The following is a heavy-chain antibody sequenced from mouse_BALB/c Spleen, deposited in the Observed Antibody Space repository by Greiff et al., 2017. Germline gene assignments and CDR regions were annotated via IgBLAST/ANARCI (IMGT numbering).Heavy chain of an antibody. J-gene: IGHJ2*01. V-gene: IGHV1S56*01. D-gene: IGHD2-1*01. CDR1: GYTFTSYY. CDR2: IYPGNVNT. CDR3: ARGVTVHYFDY. Sequence: QVQLQQSGPELVKPGASVRISCKASGYTFTSYYIHWVKQRPGQGLEWIGWIYPGNVNTKYNEKFKGKATLTADKSSSTAYMQLSSLTSEDSAVYFCARGVTVHYFDYWGQGTTLTVSS.